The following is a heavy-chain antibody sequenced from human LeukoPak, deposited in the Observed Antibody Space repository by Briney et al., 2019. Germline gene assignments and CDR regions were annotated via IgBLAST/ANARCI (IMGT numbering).Heavy chain of an antibody. CDR1: GFTFSNNW. V-gene: IGHV3-21*01. J-gene: IGHJ5*02. CDR3: ARASRFATVTTRWFDP. D-gene: IGHD4-17*01. Sequence: GGSLRLSCAASGFTFSNNWMNWVRQAPGKGLERVSSISSSSSYIYYADSVKGRFTISRDNAKNSLYLQMNSLRAEDTAVYYCARASRFATVTTRWFDPWGQGTLVTVSS. CDR2: ISSSSSYI.